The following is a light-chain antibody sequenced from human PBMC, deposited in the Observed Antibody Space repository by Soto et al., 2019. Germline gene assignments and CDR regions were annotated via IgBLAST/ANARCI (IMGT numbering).Light chain of an antibody. Sequence: QSALTQPRSVSGSPGQSVTISCTRASSDVGGYNYVSWYQHHPGKAPKLMIYDVTKRPSGVPNRFSGSKSGNTASLTISGLQAEDEADYYCCSYAGSYSFVVFGGGTKLTVL. CDR3: CSYAGSYSFVV. V-gene: IGLV2-11*01. J-gene: IGLJ2*01. CDR1: SSDVGGYNY. CDR2: DVT.